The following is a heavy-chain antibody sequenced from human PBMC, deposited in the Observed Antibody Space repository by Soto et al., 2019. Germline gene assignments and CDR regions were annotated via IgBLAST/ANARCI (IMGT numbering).Heavy chain of an antibody. D-gene: IGHD5-18*01. CDR2: VDIDGDT. J-gene: IGHJ4*02. V-gene: IGHV3-13*01. CDR1: GFTFSSYD. CDR3: ARGWGFSS. Sequence: EVQLVESGGGLVQPGGSLRLSCAASGFTFSSYDMHWVRQPTGKGLEWVSTVDIDGDTYYPVSVKGRFTISRENAKNSLYLQMNSLRAEDTAVYYCARGWGFSSWGQGTLVTVSS.